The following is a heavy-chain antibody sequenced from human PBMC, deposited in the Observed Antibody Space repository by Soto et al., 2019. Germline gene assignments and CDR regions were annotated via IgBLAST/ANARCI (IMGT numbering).Heavy chain of an antibody. J-gene: IGHJ4*02. CDR3: ASTAAGEDAYFDY. V-gene: IGHV3-30-3*01. D-gene: IGHD6-13*01. CDR1: GFHFPAYG. Sequence: SPRLSIVASGFHFPAYGMHWVRQATGKGREWVAVISTDGTNQHHADSVKGRFTISRDNAKNTLYLQMNSLRAEDTAVYYCASTAAGEDAYFDYWGQGTLVTVSS. CDR2: ISTDGTNQ.